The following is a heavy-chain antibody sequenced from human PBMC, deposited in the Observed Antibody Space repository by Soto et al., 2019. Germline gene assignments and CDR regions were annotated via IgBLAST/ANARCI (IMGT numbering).Heavy chain of an antibody. J-gene: IGHJ6*02. D-gene: IGHD5-12*01. CDR2: INHSGST. CDR1: GGSFSGYY. V-gene: IGHV4-34*01. Sequence: QVQLQQWGAGLLKPSETLSLTCAVYGGSFSGYYWSWIRQPPGKGLEWIGEINHSGSTNYNPSLKSRVTISVDTSKNQFSLKLSSVTAAETAVYYCARGGRWLQYGMDVWGQGTTVTVSS. CDR3: ARGGRWLQYGMDV.